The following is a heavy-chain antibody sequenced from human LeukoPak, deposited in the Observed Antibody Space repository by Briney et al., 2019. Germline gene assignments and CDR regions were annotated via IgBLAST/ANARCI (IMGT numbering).Heavy chain of an antibody. J-gene: IGHJ3*02. Sequence: SETLSLTCTVSGGSISSYHWNWIRQPPGKGLEWIGYSHYSGNTNSNSSLKSRVTISVDTSKNQFSLRLSSVTAADTAVYYCARVTYGDNHFDIWGQGTLVTVSS. D-gene: IGHD4-23*01. CDR2: SHYSGNT. CDR3: ARVTYGDNHFDI. V-gene: IGHV4-59*01. CDR1: GGSISSYH.